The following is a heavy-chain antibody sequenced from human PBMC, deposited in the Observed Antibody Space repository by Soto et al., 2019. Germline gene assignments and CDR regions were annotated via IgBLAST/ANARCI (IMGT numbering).Heavy chain of an antibody. V-gene: IGHV3-7*01. CDR1: GFTFSDYW. Sequence: PGGSLRLSCAASGFTFSDYWMSWVRQAPGKGLEWVANIKQDGSEKYYVDSVKGRFIISRDNAKKSLYLQMNSLRAEDTALYFCARDFYYIVDYWGQGTLVTVSS. D-gene: IGHD3-10*01. CDR3: ARDFYYIVDY. CDR2: IKQDGSEK. J-gene: IGHJ4*02.